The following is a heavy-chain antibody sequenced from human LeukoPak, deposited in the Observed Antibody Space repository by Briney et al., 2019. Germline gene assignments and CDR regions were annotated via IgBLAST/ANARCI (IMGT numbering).Heavy chain of an antibody. J-gene: IGHJ4*02. Sequence: SETLSLTCAVYGGSFNGYYWSWIRQPPGKGLEWIGSIYYSGSTNYNPSLKSRVTISVDKSKTQFSLKLSSVTAADTAVYYCARESSHVYGGNAYFDYWGQGTLVTVSS. CDR1: GGSFNGYY. CDR3: ARESSHVYGGNAYFDY. D-gene: IGHD4-23*01. V-gene: IGHV4-34*01. CDR2: IYYSGST.